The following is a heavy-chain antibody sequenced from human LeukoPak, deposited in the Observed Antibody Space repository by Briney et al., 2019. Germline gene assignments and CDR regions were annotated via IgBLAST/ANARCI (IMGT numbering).Heavy chain of an antibody. CDR1: GFTFSNAW. V-gene: IGHV3-15*01. Sequence: GGSLRLSCAASGFTFSNAWMSWVRQAPGKGLEWVGRIKSKTDGGTTDYAAPVKGRFTISRDDSKNTLYLQMNSRKTEDTAVYYCTTPYYDILTGHWGQGTLVTVSS. J-gene: IGHJ4*02. CDR2: IKSKTDGGTT. CDR3: TTPYYDILTGH. D-gene: IGHD3-9*01.